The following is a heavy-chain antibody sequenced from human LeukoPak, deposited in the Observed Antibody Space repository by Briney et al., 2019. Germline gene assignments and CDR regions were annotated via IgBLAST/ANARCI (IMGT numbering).Heavy chain of an antibody. V-gene: IGHV4-4*07. CDR3: ARMIIAAAGTTATYFDY. CDR1: GGSISSYD. D-gene: IGHD6-13*01. Sequence: SETMSLTCTVSGGSISSYDWSWIRQPAGKGLEWIGRIYTSGSTNYNPSLKSRVTMSVDTSKNQFSLKLSSVTAADTAVYYCARMIIAAAGTTATYFDYWGQGTLVTVSS. J-gene: IGHJ4*02. CDR2: IYTSGST.